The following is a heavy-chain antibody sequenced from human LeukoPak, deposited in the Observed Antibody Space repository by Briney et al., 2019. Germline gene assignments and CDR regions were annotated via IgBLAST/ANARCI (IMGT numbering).Heavy chain of an antibody. D-gene: IGHD4-17*01. J-gene: IGHJ4*02. CDR1: GFTFSSYA. CDR2: ISYDGSNK. Sequence: GRSLRLSCAASGFTFSSYAMHWVRQAPGKGLEWVAVISYDGSNKYYADSVKGRFTISRDNSKNTLYLQMNSLRAEDTAVYYCATADYGDYVPPGYWGQGTLVTVSS. CDR3: ATADYGDYVPPGY. V-gene: IGHV3-30*04.